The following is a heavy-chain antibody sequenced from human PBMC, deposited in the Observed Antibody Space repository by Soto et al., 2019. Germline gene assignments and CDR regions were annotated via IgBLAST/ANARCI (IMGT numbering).Heavy chain of an antibody. J-gene: IGHJ6*02. Sequence: PSETLSLTCAVSGYSISSGYYWGWIRQSPGKGLEWIGSIYHSGSTYYNPSLKSRAIISVDTSKNQFSLKLSSVTATDTAVYYCARLAPIAAADGMDVWGQGTTVTVSS. CDR1: GYSISSGYY. D-gene: IGHD6-13*01. CDR2: IYHSGST. CDR3: ARLAPIAAADGMDV. V-gene: IGHV4-38-2*01.